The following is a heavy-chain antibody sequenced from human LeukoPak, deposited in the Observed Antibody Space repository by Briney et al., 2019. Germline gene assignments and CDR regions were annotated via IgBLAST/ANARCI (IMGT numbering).Heavy chain of an antibody. CDR3: ATLVVPAVSGWFDP. J-gene: IGHJ5*02. Sequence: GGSLRLSCAASGFTFSSYAMSWVRQAPGKGLEWVSAISGSGGSTYYADSVKGRFTISRDNSKNTLYLQMNSLRAEDTAVYYCATLVVPAVSGWFDPWGQGTLVTVSS. D-gene: IGHD2-2*01. CDR1: GFTFSSYA. V-gene: IGHV3-23*01. CDR2: ISGSGGST.